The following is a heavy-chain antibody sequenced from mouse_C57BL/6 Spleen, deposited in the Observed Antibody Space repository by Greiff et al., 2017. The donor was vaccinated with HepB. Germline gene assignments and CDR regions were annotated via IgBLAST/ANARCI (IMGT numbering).Heavy chain of an antibody. CDR1: GYTFTSYG. J-gene: IGHJ4*01. CDR2: IYPRSGNT. V-gene: IGHV1-81*01. Sequence: VQLQQSGAELARPGASVKLSCKASGYTFTSYGISWVKQRTGQGLEWIGEIYPRSGNTYYTEKFKGKATLTADKSSSTAYMELRSLTSADSAVYFCACYYGYDEGYAMDYWGQGTSVTVSS. CDR3: ACYYGYDEGYAMDY. D-gene: IGHD2-2*01.